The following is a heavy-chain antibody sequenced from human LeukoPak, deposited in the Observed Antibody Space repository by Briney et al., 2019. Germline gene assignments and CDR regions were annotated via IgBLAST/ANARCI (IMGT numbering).Heavy chain of an antibody. D-gene: IGHD5/OR15-5a*01. CDR1: GYTFTSYD. V-gene: IGHV1-8*01. J-gene: IGHJ4*02. CDR3: ARDGVSVMPEFDF. CDR2: MNPNSGNT. Sequence: ASVKVSCKASGYTFTSYDINWVRQATGQGLEWMGWMNPNSGNTGYAQKFQGRVTMTRNTSISTAYMELSGLTSDDTAVFYCARDGVSVMPEFDFWGQGTLVTVSS.